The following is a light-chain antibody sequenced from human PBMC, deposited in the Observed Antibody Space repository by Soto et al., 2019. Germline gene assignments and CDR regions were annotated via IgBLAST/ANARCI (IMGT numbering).Light chain of an antibody. CDR3: ATWDSSLSAWV. V-gene: IGLV1-51*02. Sequence: QSVLTQPPSVSAAPGQKVTISCSGSSSNIGNNYVSWYQQLPGTAPKLLIYENNKRPSGIPDRFSGSKSGTSATLGITGLQTGDEADYYCATWDSSLSAWVFGGGTQLTVL. J-gene: IGLJ7*01. CDR1: SSNIGNNY. CDR2: ENN.